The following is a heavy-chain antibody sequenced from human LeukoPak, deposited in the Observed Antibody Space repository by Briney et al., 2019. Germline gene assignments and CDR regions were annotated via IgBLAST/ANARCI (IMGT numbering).Heavy chain of an antibody. CDR2: IYYSGST. V-gene: IGHV4-59*01. CDR1: GGSISSYY. D-gene: IGHD5-18*01. J-gene: IGHJ4*02. Sequence: SETLSLTCTVSGGSISSYYWSWIRQPPGKGLEWIGYIYYSGSTNYNPSLKSRVTISVDTSKNQFSLKLGSVTAADTAVYYCARDTAMVFDYWGQGTLVTVSS. CDR3: ARDTAMVFDY.